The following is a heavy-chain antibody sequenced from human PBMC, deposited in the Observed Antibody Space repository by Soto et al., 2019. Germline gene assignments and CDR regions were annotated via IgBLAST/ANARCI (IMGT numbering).Heavy chain of an antibody. CDR1: GFTSSSYW. CDR2: IKQDGSEK. J-gene: IGHJ4*02. V-gene: IGHV3-7*01. D-gene: IGHD6-19*01. CDR3: ARDSCPLAGITVYFDY. Sequence: GGSLRPSCAASGFTSSSYWMSWVRQAPGKGLKGVANIKQDGSEKYYVASVKGGFTISRDNAKNSLYLQMNSLRAEDTAEYYCARDSCPLAGITVYFDYWGQGTLVTVSS.